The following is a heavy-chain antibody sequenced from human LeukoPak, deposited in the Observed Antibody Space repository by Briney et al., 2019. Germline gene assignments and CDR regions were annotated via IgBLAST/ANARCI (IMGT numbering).Heavy chain of an antibody. D-gene: IGHD1-26*01. CDR2: ITSSSTYI. J-gene: IGHJ4*02. V-gene: IGHV3-21*01. Sequence: PGRSLRLSCVASGFTFHNYSMNWVRQAPGKGLEWVSSITSSSTYIYHADSVKGRFTISRDNAKNSLYLQMNSLRAEDTAVYYCARDSGIYRTIDYWGQGTLVTVSS. CDR3: ARDSGIYRTIDY. CDR1: GFTFHNYS.